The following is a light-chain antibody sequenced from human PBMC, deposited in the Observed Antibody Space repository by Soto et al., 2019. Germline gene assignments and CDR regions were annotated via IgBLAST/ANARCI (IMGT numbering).Light chain of an antibody. CDR2: SNN. CDR1: SSNIGSNT. Sequence: QSVLTQAPSASGTPGQRVTISCSGRSSNIGSNTVNWYQHFPGTAPKLFIFSNNQRPSGVPDRFSGSKSGTSASLAISGLRSEDEADYYCAAWDDSLSGYVFGTGTKLTVL. CDR3: AAWDDSLSGYV. V-gene: IGLV1-44*01. J-gene: IGLJ1*01.